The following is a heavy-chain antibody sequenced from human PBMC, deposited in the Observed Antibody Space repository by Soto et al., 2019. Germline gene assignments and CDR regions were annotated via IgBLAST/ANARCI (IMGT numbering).Heavy chain of an antibody. CDR3: AKVRIEWEQLGFAIGMDV. J-gene: IGHJ6*02. D-gene: IGHD1-26*01. Sequence: GASVKVSCKASGYTFTSYGISWVRQAPGQGLEWMGWISAYNGNTNYAQKLQGRVTMTTDTSTSTAYMELRSLRSDDTAVHYCAKVRIEWEQLGFAIGMDVWGQGTTVTVS. CDR2: ISAYNGNT. V-gene: IGHV1-18*01. CDR1: GYTFTSYG.